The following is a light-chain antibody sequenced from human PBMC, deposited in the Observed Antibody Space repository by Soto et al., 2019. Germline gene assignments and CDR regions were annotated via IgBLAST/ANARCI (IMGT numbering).Light chain of an antibody. V-gene: IGKV2D-29*02. CDR3: MKSTQLPPT. CDR2: EVS. J-gene: IGKJ5*01. Sequence: VVITHTPLSLSLAPLRPAYLSFNSSQILLHLTGDTFLFWYLQKPGQSPQLLIYEVSTRVSGVPDRFSGSGSGTDFTLEISRVETDDVGIYYCMKSTQLPPTCGKGPRREIK. CDR1: QILLHLTGDTF.